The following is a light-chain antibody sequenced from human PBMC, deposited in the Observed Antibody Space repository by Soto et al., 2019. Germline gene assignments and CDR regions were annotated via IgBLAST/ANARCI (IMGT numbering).Light chain of an antibody. J-gene: IGKJ1*01. Sequence: DIVLTQSPLSLSVTPGEPASISCRSSQSLLHGNGNTYLDWYLQRPGQSPQLLIYLGSNRASGVPDRFSGSGSGTDFTLRISRVEAEDVGIYHCMQGLRTPWTFGQGTKVEIK. CDR3: MQGLRTPWT. CDR2: LGS. CDR1: QSLLHGNGNTY. V-gene: IGKV2-28*01.